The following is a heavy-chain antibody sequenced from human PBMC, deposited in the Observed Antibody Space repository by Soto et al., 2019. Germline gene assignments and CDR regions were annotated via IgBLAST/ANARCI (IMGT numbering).Heavy chain of an antibody. V-gene: IGHV1-69*01. CDR1: GGTFRSYA. J-gene: IGHJ6*02. Sequence: QGQLVQSGAEVQKPGSSVKVSCKASGGTFRSYAISWVRQAPGQGLEWMGGIIPIFGTANYAQKFQGRVTITADESKSTAYMELSSLRSEDTAVYYCASKVSDFWSGYYPHYYYYYGMDVWGQGTTVTVSS. CDR3: ASKVSDFWSGYYPHYYYYYGMDV. D-gene: IGHD3-3*01. CDR2: IIPIFGTA.